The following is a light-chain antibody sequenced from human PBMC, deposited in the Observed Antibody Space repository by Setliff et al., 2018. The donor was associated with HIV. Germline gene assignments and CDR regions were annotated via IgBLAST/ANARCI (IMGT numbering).Light chain of an antibody. CDR2: DVS. Sequence: QSVLTQPRSVSGSPGQSVTISCTGTSSDVGRYNYVSWYQQHPVKAPKLMIYDVSKRPSGVPDRFSGSKSGNTASLTISGLQTEDEADYFCCSFAGSYTYVFGTGTKV. V-gene: IGLV2-11*01. CDR3: CSFAGSYTYV. J-gene: IGLJ1*01. CDR1: SSDVGRYNY.